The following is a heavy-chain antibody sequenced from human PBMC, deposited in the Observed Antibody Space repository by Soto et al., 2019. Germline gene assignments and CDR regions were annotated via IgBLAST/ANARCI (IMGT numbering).Heavy chain of an antibody. CDR1: GYTFSTYW. Sequence: PGESLKISCQASGYTFSTYWISWVRQMPGKDLEWMGTIGPSDSHANYSYSFQGHVSMSVDKSIGTAYLKWSGLKASDSAMYYCARITRSRHCVTKNCYSVARFDPWGQGTLVTVSS. V-gene: IGHV5-10-1*01. J-gene: IGHJ5*01. D-gene: IGHD6-13*01. CDR3: ARITRSRHCVTKNCYSVARFDP. CDR2: IGPSDSHA.